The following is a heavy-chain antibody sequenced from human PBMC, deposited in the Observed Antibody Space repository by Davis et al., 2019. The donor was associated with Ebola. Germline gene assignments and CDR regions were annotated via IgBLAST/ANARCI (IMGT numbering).Heavy chain of an antibody. V-gene: IGHV3-74*01. D-gene: IGHD2-21*01. CDR1: GFTFSTHW. Sequence: PGGSLRLSCAASGFTFSTHWMHWVRQVPGKGLVWVSRISTDGGSTSYADSVEGRFTISRDNAKNMLYVQMNNLRTEDTAIYYCGRVILFPGIGMDIWGQGTAVTVSS. J-gene: IGHJ6*02. CDR3: GRVILFPGIGMDI. CDR2: ISTDGGST.